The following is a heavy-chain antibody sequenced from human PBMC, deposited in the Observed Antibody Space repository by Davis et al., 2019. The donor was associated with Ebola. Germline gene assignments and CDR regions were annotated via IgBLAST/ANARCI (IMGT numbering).Heavy chain of an antibody. CDR2: ISYDGSNK. CDR3: ARARGAYYYYGMDV. J-gene: IGHJ6*02. Sequence: GESLRLSCAASGFTFSSYAMHWVRQVPGKGLEWVAVISYDGSNKYYADSVKGRFTISRDNSKNTLYLQMNSLRAEDTAVYYCARARGAYYYYGMDVWGQGTTVTVSS. CDR1: GFTFSSYA. V-gene: IGHV3-30-3*01. D-gene: IGHD3-10*01.